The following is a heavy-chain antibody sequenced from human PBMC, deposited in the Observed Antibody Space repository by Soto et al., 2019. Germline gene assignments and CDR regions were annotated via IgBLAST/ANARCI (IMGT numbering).Heavy chain of an antibody. CDR3: AKVGDEYDDNWFDP. CDR2: IIPIIDIT. CDR1: GGTFSSYT. D-gene: IGHD3-16*01. Sequence: QVQLVQSGAEVKKPGSSVKVSCQASGGTFSSYTISWVRQAPGQGLEWMGRIIPIIDITNYAQKFQGRVTITADKSTSTAYMELSDLRDEDTAIYYCAKVGDEYDDNWFDPWGPGTLVTVSS. V-gene: IGHV1-69*02. J-gene: IGHJ5*02.